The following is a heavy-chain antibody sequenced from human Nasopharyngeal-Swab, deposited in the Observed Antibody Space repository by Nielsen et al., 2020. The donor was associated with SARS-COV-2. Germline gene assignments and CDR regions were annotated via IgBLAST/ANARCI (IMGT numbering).Heavy chain of an antibody. Sequence: GESLKISCAGSGYIFGSFWMNWVRQTPGKGLEWVANINEDGSEKYYVDSVKGRFTVSRDNAKSSLYLQMNSLRAEDTALYYCAKDFYYMDVWGKGTTVTVSS. V-gene: IGHV3-7*03. CDR2: INEDGSEK. CDR1: GYIFGSFW. J-gene: IGHJ6*03. CDR3: AKDFYYMDV.